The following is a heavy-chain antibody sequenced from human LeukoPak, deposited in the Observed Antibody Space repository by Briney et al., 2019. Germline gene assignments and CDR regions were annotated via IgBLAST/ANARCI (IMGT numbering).Heavy chain of an antibody. CDR1: GYTFTSHG. D-gene: IGHD3-16*01. CDR3: ATKGRGNYFDY. CDR2: ISANNGNT. V-gene: IGHV1-18*04. Sequence: ASVKVSCKASGYTFTSHGITWVRQAPGQGLEWMGWISANNGNTNNAQKFQGRVTMTTETSTSTAYMELRSLRSDDTAVYYCATKGRGNYFDYWGQGTLVTVSS. J-gene: IGHJ4*02.